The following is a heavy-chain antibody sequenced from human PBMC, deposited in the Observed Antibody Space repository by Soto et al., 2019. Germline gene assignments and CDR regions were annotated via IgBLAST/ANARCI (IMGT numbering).Heavy chain of an antibody. D-gene: IGHD2-15*01. Sequence: EVQLVESGGGLVQPGGSLRLSCAASGFTFSAYGMHWVRQAPGKGLEYVSAIGPDGSRTYYANAVKGRFTISRDHSKNTLYLQMGSLRDEDMDVYYGARVRWRGGNCYSNYYYMDVWGKGTTVTVSS. CDR1: GFTFSAYG. CDR3: ARVRWRGGNCYSNYYYMDV. CDR2: IGPDGSRT. J-gene: IGHJ6*03. V-gene: IGHV3-64*01.